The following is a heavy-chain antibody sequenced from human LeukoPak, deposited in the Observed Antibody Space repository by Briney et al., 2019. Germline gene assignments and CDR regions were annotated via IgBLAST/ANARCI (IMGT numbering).Heavy chain of an antibody. V-gene: IGHV4-59*08. CDR1: GDSISGYY. Sequence: SETLSPTCTVSGDSISGYYWSWVRQPPGKGLEWIGYIFHSGSTKYNPSLESRVTISIDTSKNQFSLRLSSVTAADTAVYYCARLATYGDFSDWGQGTLVTVSS. CDR3: ARLATYGDFSD. D-gene: IGHD4-17*01. J-gene: IGHJ4*02. CDR2: IFHSGST.